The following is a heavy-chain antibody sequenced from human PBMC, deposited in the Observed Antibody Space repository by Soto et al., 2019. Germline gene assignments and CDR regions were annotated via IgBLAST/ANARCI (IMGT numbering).Heavy chain of an antibody. CDR2: INPNSGGT. CDR3: ARARNIVYYCMDV. V-gene: IGHV1-2*04. CDR1: GYTFTGYY. Sequence: ASVKVSCKASGYTFTGYYMHWVRQAPGQGLERMGWINPNSGGTNYAQRFQGWVTMTRDTSISTAYMELSRLRSDDTAVYYCARARNIVYYCMDVWGQGTTVTVSS. J-gene: IGHJ6*02. D-gene: IGHD1-26*01.